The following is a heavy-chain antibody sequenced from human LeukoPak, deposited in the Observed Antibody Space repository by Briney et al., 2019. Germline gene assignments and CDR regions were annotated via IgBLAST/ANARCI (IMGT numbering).Heavy chain of an antibody. D-gene: IGHD3-22*01. Sequence: SETLSLTCGVFGGSVNGYYWSWIRQPPGKGLEWIGEVNHSGSTNYDPSLKSRVTISVDTSKNQFSLKLSSVTAADTAVYYCVASDYYDSSGYYYVGGGTFDYWGQGTLVTVSS. CDR1: GGSVNGYY. CDR3: VASDYYDSSGYYYVGGGTFDY. V-gene: IGHV4-34*01. J-gene: IGHJ4*02. CDR2: VNHSGST.